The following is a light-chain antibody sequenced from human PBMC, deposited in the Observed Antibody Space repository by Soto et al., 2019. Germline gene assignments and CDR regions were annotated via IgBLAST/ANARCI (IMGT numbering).Light chain of an antibody. J-gene: IGLJ2*01. V-gene: IGLV2-14*01. CDR3: ISWTSRRALV. CDR1: SSDVGSYNF. CDR2: EVS. Sequence: QSALTQPASVSGAPGQSIAISCTGTSSDVGSYNFVSWYQQHPVKAPKLMIYEVSNRPSGVSSRFSGSKSGDTASLTISGLQAEDEADYYCISWTSRRALVFGGGTKVTVL.